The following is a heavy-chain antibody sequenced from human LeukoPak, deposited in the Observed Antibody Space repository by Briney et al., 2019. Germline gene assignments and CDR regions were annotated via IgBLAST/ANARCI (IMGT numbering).Heavy chain of an antibody. V-gene: IGHV3-23*01. CDR2: ISGRGDST. D-gene: IGHD5-12*01. J-gene: IGHJ4*02. CDR1: RFTFSSYA. Sequence: GGSLRLSCAASRFTFSSYAMSWVRQAPGKGLEWVSTISGRGDSTYYADSVKGRFTISRDNAKNSLYLQMSSLRDEDTAVYYCARSIVATHFDYWGQGTLVTVSS. CDR3: ARSIVATHFDY.